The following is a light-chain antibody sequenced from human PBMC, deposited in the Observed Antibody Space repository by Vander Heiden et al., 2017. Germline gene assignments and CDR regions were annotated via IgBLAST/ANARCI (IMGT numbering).Light chain of an antibody. CDR1: QSVSSN. Sequence: EIVMTQSPATLSVSPGERATLSCRASQSVSSNLAWYQQKPGQAPRLLIYGASTRATGIPARFSGSGYGTEFTLTISSRQSEDFAVYYCQQYNNWPLSTFGQGTKLXIK. V-gene: IGKV3-15*01. CDR3: QQYNNWPLST. J-gene: IGKJ2*01. CDR2: GAS.